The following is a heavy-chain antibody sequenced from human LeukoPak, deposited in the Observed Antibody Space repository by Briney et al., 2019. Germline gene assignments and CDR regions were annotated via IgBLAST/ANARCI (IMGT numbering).Heavy chain of an antibody. V-gene: IGHV3-30*02. CDR2: IWYDGSKK. CDR3: AKDYGWNGIVGAATGFDF. CDR1: GFTFSSFG. Sequence: GGSLRLSCAASGFTFSSFGMHWVRQAPDKGLEWVALIWYDGSKKYYADSVKGRFTISRDNSKNTLYLEMNSLRAEDTAVYYCAKDYGWNGIVGAATGFDFWGQGTLVAVSS. J-gene: IGHJ4*02. D-gene: IGHD1-26*01.